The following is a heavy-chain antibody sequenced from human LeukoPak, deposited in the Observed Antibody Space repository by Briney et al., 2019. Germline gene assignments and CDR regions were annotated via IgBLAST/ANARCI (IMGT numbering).Heavy chain of an antibody. CDR3: ARVTGYMIEDYFDY. Sequence: SETLSLTCTVSGGSISSSSYYWGWIRQPPVKGLEWIGSIYYSGSTNYKPSLKSRVTISVETSKNQFSLKLRSVTAADTAVYYCARVTGYMIEDYFDYWGQGTLVTVSS. J-gene: IGHJ4*02. CDR2: IYYSGST. V-gene: IGHV4-39*07. D-gene: IGHD3-22*01. CDR1: GGSISSSSYY.